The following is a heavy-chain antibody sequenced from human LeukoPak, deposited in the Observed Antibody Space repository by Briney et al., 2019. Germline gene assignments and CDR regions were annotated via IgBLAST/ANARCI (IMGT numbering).Heavy chain of an antibody. CDR2: IIPILGIA. CDR3: ARDDGDYYDSSGIPY. D-gene: IGHD3-22*01. Sequence: SVKVSCKASGGTFSSYAISWVRQAPGQGLEWMGRIIPILGIANYAQKFQGRVTITADKSTSTAYMELSSLRSEDTAVYYCARDDGDYYDSSGIPYWGQGTLVTVSS. J-gene: IGHJ4*02. V-gene: IGHV1-69*04. CDR1: GGTFSSYA.